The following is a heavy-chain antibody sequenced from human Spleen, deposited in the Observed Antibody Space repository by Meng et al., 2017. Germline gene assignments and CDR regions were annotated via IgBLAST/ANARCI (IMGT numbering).Heavy chain of an antibody. Sequence: GESLKISCAASGFTFNNYWMHWVRQAPGKGLVWVSRINSDGSTTTYADSVKGRFTISRDNSKNTLYLQMNSLRAEDMAVYYCARGSDFPDYWGQGTLVTVSS. J-gene: IGHJ4*02. CDR1: GFTFNNYW. V-gene: IGHV3-74*01. CDR3: ARGSDFPDY. D-gene: IGHD3-3*01. CDR2: INSDGSTT.